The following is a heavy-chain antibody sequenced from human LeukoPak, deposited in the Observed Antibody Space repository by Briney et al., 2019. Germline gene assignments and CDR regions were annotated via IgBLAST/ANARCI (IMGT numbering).Heavy chain of an antibody. J-gene: IGHJ4*02. Sequence: SETLSLTCTVSGGSISSSSYYWGWIRQPPGKGLEWIGSIYYSGSTYYNPSLRSRVTLSVDTSKNQFSLKLSSVTAADTAVYYCARHHNSYDFWSGLDYWGQGTLVTVSS. CDR2: IYYSGST. D-gene: IGHD3-3*01. CDR1: GGSISSSSYY. CDR3: ARHHNSYDFWSGLDY. V-gene: IGHV4-39*01.